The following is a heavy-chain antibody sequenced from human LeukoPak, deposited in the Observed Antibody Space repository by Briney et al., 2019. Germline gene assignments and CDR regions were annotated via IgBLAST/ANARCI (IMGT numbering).Heavy chain of an antibody. V-gene: IGHV3-23*01. CDR2: INANSGAT. D-gene: IGHD3-22*01. CDR3: ARVYYDSTYYFDY. Sequence: PGGSLRLSCTASGFAFSFFAMSWLRQPPGKGLEWVSTINANSGATSYAASVRGRFTISRDNSKNTLYLQMNSLRAEDTAVYYCARVYYDSTYYFDYWGQGTLVTVSS. J-gene: IGHJ4*02. CDR1: GFAFSFFA.